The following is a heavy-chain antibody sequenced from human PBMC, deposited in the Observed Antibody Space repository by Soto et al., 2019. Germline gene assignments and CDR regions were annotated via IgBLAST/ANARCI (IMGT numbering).Heavy chain of an antibody. CDR2: INHSGST. D-gene: IGHD2-15*01. CDR3: ARGRHARYSPGCSGGSFKYYFDY. V-gene: IGHV4-34*01. CDR1: GGSFSGYY. J-gene: IGHJ4*02. Sequence: QVQLQQWGAGLLKPSETLSLTCAVYGGSFSGYYWSWIRQPPGKGLEWIGEINHSGSTNYNPSLKSRVTLSVHTSKNQFPLKLISVTAADTAVYYCARGRHARYSPGCSGGSFKYYFDYWGQGTLVTVSS.